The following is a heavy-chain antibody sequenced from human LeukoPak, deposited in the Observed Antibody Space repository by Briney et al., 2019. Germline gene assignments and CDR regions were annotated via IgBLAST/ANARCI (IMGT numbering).Heavy chain of an antibody. V-gene: IGHV4-4*07. D-gene: IGHD3-10*01. CDR1: GGSISSYY. CDR3: ARDVHDYYGSGSYVLAWFDP. Sequence: SETLSLTCTVSGGSISSYYWSWIRQPDGTGLEWIGRIYTSGSTNYNPSLKSRVTMSVDTSKNQFSLKLSSVTAADTAVYYCARDVHDYYGSGSYVLAWFDPWGQGTLVTVSS. CDR2: IYTSGST. J-gene: IGHJ5*02.